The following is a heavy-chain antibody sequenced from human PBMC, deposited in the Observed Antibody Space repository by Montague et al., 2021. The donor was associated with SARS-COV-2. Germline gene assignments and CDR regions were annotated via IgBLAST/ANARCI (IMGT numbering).Heavy chain of an antibody. V-gene: IGHV4-4*07. Sequence: SETLSLTCAVSGGSITGFSWSWVRQPAEKGLEWIGRVTTSGTTHYSPSLRSRVTMSVDTSKNQFSLNLNSVTAADTAIYYCARTPTRPLSLDSWGQGTLVTVSS. J-gene: IGHJ4*02. CDR2: VTTSGTT. CDR1: GGSITGFS. CDR3: ARTPTRPLSLDS. D-gene: IGHD6-6*01.